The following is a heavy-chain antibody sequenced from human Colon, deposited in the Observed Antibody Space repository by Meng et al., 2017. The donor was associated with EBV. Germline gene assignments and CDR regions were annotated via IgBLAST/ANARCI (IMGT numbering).Heavy chain of an antibody. CDR1: GGSFRDYY. CDR2: IDHRGNT. J-gene: IGHJ5*02. V-gene: IGHV4-34*01. D-gene: IGHD3-10*01. Sequence: QLQQQQWGAGLLKPSETRSRSGAVYGGSFRDYYWTWIRHPPGKGLEWIGEIDHRGNTKYNPSLKSRVTISLDTSKKQFSLKVSSVTAADSAVYYCARRGPSGNFSPWSQGALVTVSS. CDR3: ARRGPSGNFSP.